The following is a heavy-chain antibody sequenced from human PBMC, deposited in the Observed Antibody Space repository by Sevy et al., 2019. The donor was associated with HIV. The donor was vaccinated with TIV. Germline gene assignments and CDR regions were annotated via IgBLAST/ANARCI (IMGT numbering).Heavy chain of an antibody. CDR3: ARRLGYSYGFFDY. Sequence: SETLSLTCTVSDGSISSYYWSWIRQPPGKGLEWIGYIYYSGSTNYNPSLQSRVTISVDTSKNQFSLKLSSVTAADTAVYYCARRLGYSYGFFDYWGQGTLVTVSS. V-gene: IGHV4-59*01. J-gene: IGHJ4*02. CDR2: IYYSGST. CDR1: DGSISSYY. D-gene: IGHD5-18*01.